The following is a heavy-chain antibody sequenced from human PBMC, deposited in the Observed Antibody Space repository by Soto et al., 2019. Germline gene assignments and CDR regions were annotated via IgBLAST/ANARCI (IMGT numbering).Heavy chain of an antibody. CDR3: ASGDHYYGSSEDYYGMDV. CDR2: ISSSSSDI. CDR1: GFTFSSYS. D-gene: IGHD3-10*01. V-gene: IGHV3-21*01. Sequence: EVQLVESGGGLVKPGGSLRLSCAASGFTFSSYSMNWVRQAPGKGLEWVSSISSSSSDIYYADSMKGRFTISRDDAKNSLYRQMNRLRAEDTAVYYCASGDHYYGSSEDYYGMDVWGQGTTVTVSS. J-gene: IGHJ6*02.